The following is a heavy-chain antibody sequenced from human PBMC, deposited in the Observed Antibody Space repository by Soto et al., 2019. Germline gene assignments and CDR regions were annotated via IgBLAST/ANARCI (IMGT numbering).Heavy chain of an antibody. V-gene: IGHV3-74*01. Sequence: GGSLRLSCAASGFTFSSYWMHWVRQAPGKWLVWVSRMKSDGSSTSYADSVKGRFTISRDNAKNTLYLQMNSLRAEDTAVYYCARDPPPYYYDSSGPFDYWGQGTLVTVSS. J-gene: IGHJ4*02. CDR1: GFTFSSYW. CDR3: ARDPPPYYYDSSGPFDY. CDR2: MKSDGSST. D-gene: IGHD3-22*01.